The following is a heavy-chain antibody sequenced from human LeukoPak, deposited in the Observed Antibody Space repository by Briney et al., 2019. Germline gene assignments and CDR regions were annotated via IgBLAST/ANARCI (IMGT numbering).Heavy chain of an antibody. D-gene: IGHD5-18*01. V-gene: IGHV3-48*03. CDR1: GFTFSSYE. CDR2: ITSGSTI. CDR3: ARGRYNYGGLSYSFDY. J-gene: IGHJ4*02. Sequence: GGSLRLSCAASGFTFSSYEMSWVRQAPGKGLEWVSYITSGSTIYYADSVKGRFTISRNNAKNSLYLQMNSLRGEDTAVYYCARGRYNYGGLSYSFDYWGQGTLVTVSS.